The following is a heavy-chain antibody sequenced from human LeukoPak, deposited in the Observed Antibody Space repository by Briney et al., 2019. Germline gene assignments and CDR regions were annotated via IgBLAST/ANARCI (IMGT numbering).Heavy chain of an antibody. J-gene: IGHJ5*02. CDR2: IYYSGST. D-gene: IGHD3-3*01. CDR3: ARVVGTIFGVNWFGP. CDR1: GGSISSYY. Sequence: SETLSLTCTVSGGSISSYYWSWIRQPPGKGLEWIGYIYYSGSTNYNPSLKSRVTISVDTSKNQFSLKLSSVTAADTAVYYCARVVGTIFGVNWFGPWGQGTLVTVSS. V-gene: IGHV4-59*01.